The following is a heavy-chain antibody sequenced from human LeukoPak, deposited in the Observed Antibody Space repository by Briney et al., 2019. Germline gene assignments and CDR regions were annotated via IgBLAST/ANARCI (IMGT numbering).Heavy chain of an antibody. J-gene: IGHJ4*02. D-gene: IGHD4-17*01. V-gene: IGHV4-31*03. Sequence: PSETLSLTCTVSGGSISSGGYYWSWIRQHPGKGLEWIGNLYNSGTTYYNPSLKSRVTISVDTSKNQFSLKLTSVTAADTAVYYCARDSYGDYSFDYWGQGTLVTVSS. CDR1: GGSISSGGYY. CDR3: ARDSYGDYSFDY. CDR2: LYNSGTT.